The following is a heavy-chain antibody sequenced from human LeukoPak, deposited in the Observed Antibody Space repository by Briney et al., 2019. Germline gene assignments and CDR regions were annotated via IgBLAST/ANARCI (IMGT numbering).Heavy chain of an antibody. CDR3: ARSYYDSSGYYTPYDY. CDR2: IYSGGST. Sequence: GGSLRLSCAASGFTVSSNYMSWVRQAPGKGLEWVSVIYSGGSTYYADSVKGRFTISRDNSKNTLYLQMNSLRAEDTAVYYCARSYYDSSGYYTPYDYWGQGTLVTVSS. V-gene: IGHV3-53*01. CDR1: GFTVSSNY. D-gene: IGHD3-22*01. J-gene: IGHJ4*02.